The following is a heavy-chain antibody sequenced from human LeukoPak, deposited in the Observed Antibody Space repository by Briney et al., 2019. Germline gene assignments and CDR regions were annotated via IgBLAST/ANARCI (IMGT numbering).Heavy chain of an antibody. CDR3: ASHYGSGFDY. J-gene: IGHJ4*02. Sequence: PSETLSLTCAVYGGSFSGYYWSWIRQPPGKGLEWIGEINHSGSTNYNPSLKSRVTISVDTSKNQFSLKLNSVTAADTAMYYCASHYGSGFDYWGQGNLVTVSS. CDR1: GGSFSGYY. CDR2: INHSGST. D-gene: IGHD3-10*01. V-gene: IGHV4-34*01.